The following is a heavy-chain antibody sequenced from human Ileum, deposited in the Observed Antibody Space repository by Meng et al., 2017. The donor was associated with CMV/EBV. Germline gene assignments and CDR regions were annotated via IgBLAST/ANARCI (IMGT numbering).Heavy chain of an antibody. CDR3: TTELRWELLDFDY. CDR2: IKSNTDGGTT. J-gene: IGHJ4*02. Sequence: GGSLRLSCVASGFTFSNAWMSWVRQAPGKGLEWVGRIKSNTDGGTTDYVAPVKGRFTISRDDSKNTLYLQMDSLKTEETAVYYCTTELRWELLDFDYWGQGTLVTVSS. D-gene: IGHD1-26*01. CDR1: GFTFSNAW. V-gene: IGHV3-15*01.